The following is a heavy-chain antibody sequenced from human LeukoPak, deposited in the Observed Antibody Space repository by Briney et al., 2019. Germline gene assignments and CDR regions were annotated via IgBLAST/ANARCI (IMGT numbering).Heavy chain of an antibody. Sequence: ASVKVSCKASGGTFSSYAISWVRQAPGQGLEWMGGIIPIFGTANYAQKFQGRVTITADESTSTAYMELSGLRSEDTAVYYCARDPYQSRTNNWFDPWGQGTLVTVSS. CDR3: ARDPYQSRTNNWFDP. CDR1: GGTFSSYA. V-gene: IGHV1-69*13. J-gene: IGHJ5*02. CDR2: IIPIFGTA.